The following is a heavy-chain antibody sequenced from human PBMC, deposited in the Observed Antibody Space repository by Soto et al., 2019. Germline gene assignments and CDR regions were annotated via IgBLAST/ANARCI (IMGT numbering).Heavy chain of an antibody. Sequence: ASVKVSCKASGYTFTSYYMHWVRQAPGQGLEWMGIINPSGGSTSYAQEFQGRVTMTRDTSTSTVYMELSSLRSEDTAVYYCAILYGDWNTLFDYWGQGTLVTVSS. D-gene: IGHD4-17*01. V-gene: IGHV1-46*01. CDR3: AILYGDWNTLFDY. CDR2: INPSGGST. CDR1: GYTFTSYY. J-gene: IGHJ4*02.